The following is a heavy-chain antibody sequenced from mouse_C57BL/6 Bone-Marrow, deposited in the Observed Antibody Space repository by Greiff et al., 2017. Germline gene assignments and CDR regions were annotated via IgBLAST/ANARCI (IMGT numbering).Heavy chain of an antibody. Sequence: QVQLQQSGAELVRPGASVKLSCKASGYTFTSYGISWVKQRTGQGLEWIGEIYPRSGNTYYNEKFKGKATLTADKSSSTAYMELRHLTSEDSAVYFCAREGKITTVVSDYWVQGTTLTVSS. CDR1: GYTFTSYG. V-gene: IGHV1-81*01. CDR3: AREGKITTVVSDY. J-gene: IGHJ2*01. D-gene: IGHD1-1*01. CDR2: IYPRSGNT.